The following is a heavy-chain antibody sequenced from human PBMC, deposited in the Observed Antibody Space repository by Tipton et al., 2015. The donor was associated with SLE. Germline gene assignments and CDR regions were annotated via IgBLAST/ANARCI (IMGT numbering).Heavy chain of an antibody. J-gene: IGHJ4*02. D-gene: IGHD4-23*01. CDR3: TRGVNLEI. Sequence: GGSISSYYWSWIRQPPGKGLQWIGYISYTGSPIYNPSLKSRVTISVDTSRNQFSLNVNSVTAADTAVYFCTRGVNLEIWGLGTLVTVSS. CDR2: ISYTGSP. V-gene: IGHV4-59*01. CDR1: GGSISSYY.